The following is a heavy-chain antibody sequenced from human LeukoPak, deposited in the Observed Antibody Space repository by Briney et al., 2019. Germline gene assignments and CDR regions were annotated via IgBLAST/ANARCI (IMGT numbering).Heavy chain of an antibody. J-gene: IGHJ5*02. CDR2: IYTSGST. CDR3: ERDRPPYCSSSSCHNNWFDP. V-gene: IGHV4-61*02. D-gene: IGHD2-2*01. CDR1: GGSISSGSYY. Sequence: SETLSLTCTVAGGSISSGSYYWSWLRQPAGKGLEWIGRIYTSGSTNYNPSLKSRVTISVDTSKNQFSLKLSSVTAADTAVYYCERDRPPYCSSSSCHNNWFDPWGQGTLVTVSS.